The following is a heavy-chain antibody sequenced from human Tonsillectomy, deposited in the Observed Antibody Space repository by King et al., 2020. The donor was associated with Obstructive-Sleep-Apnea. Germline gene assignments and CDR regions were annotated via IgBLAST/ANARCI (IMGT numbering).Heavy chain of an antibody. CDR3: ARNTEHYYYYGMDV. J-gene: IGHJ6*02. CDR2: IYYSGST. CDR1: GDSISSYY. Sequence: QLQESGPGLVKPSETLSLTCTVSGDSISSYYWSWIRQPPGKGLEWIGYIYYSGSTKYNPSLKSRVTISVDTSKNQFSLKLGSVTAADTAVYYCARNTEHYYYYGMDVWGQGTTVTVSS. D-gene: IGHD1-26*01. V-gene: IGHV4-59*08.